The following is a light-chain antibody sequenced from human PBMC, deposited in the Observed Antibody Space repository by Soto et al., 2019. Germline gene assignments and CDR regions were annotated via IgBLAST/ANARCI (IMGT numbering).Light chain of an antibody. Sequence: EIVMTQSPATLSVSPGERATLSCRASQSVNSNLAWYQQKPGQAPRLLIYDASTRATGIPARFSGSGSGTEFALTLSSLQSEDFAIYYCQQYNNWPYTFGQGTKREIK. CDR3: QQYNNWPYT. V-gene: IGKV3-15*01. CDR1: QSVNSN. CDR2: DAS. J-gene: IGKJ2*01.